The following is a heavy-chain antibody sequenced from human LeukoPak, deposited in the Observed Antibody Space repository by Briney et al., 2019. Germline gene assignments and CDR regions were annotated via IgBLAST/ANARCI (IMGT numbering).Heavy chain of an antibody. CDR1: GGSFSPYY. CDR3: ARGGFYCGGDCYVDY. CDR2: INHSGST. Sequence: PSETLSLTCAVYGGSFSPYYCSWIRQPPGQGLEWTGQINHSGSTNYNPSLKSRVTVSVDTSKNQISLRLSSVTAADTAVYYCARGGFYCGGDCYVDYWGQGTLVTVSA. D-gene: IGHD2-21*02. J-gene: IGHJ4*02. V-gene: IGHV4-34*01.